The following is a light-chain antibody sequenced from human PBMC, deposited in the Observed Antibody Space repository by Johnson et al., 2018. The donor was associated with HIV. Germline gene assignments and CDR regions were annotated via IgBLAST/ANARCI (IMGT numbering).Light chain of an antibody. CDR2: DNN. V-gene: IGLV1-51*01. CDR1: SSNIGNNY. CDR3: GTWDSSLSAHYI. Sequence: QSVLTQPPSVSAAPGQKVTISCSGSSSNIGNNYVSWYQQLPGTAPKLLIYDNNKRPSGIPDRFSDSTSGTSATLGITRLQTGDEADYYCGTWDSSLSAHYIFGTGTKVTVL. J-gene: IGLJ1*01.